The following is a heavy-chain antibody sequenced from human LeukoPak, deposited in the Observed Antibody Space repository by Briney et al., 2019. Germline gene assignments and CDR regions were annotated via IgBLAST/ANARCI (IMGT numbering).Heavy chain of an antibody. D-gene: IGHD2-15*01. CDR2: ISAYNGNT. J-gene: IGHJ4*02. Sequence: ASVKVSCKASRYTFTSYVISWVRQAPGQGLEWMGWISAYNGNTNYAQKLQGRVDMTTDTSTSTAYMELRSPRSDDTAVYYCARAGNYCSGGSCPDYWGQGTLVTVSS. CDR3: ARAGNYCSGGSCPDY. V-gene: IGHV1-18*01. CDR1: RYTFTSYV.